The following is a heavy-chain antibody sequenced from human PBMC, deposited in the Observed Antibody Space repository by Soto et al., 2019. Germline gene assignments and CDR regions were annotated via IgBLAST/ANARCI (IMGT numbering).Heavy chain of an antibody. Sequence: QVQLVQSGAEVKKPGSSVKVSCKASGGTFSSYAISWVRQAPGQGLEWMGGIIPIFGTANYAQKFQGRVTITADESTSTAYLELSILRSEDTAVYYCASVLRYFDWVFPPPAFDIWGQGTMVTVSA. CDR2: IIPIFGTA. CDR1: GGTFSSYA. CDR3: ASVLRYFDWVFPPPAFDI. V-gene: IGHV1-69*01. D-gene: IGHD3-9*01. J-gene: IGHJ3*02.